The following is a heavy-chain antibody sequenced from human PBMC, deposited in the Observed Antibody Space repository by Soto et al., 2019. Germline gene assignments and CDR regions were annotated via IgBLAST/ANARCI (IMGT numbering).Heavy chain of an antibody. CDR1: GFTFSSYA. CDR2: ISGSGGST. Sequence: GESLKISCAASGFTFSSYAMSWVRQAPGKGLEWVSAISGSGGSTYYADSVKGRFTISRDNSKNTLYLQMNSLRAEDTAVYYCAKVLVYSYGYYFDYWGQGTLVTVSS. J-gene: IGHJ4*02. V-gene: IGHV3-23*01. CDR3: AKVLVYSYGYYFDY. D-gene: IGHD5-18*01.